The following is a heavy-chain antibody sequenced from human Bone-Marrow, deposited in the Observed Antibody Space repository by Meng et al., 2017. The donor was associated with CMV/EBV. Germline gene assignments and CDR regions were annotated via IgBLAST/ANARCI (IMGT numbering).Heavy chain of an antibody. CDR1: GGSISSYY. CDR2: IYYSGST. CDR3: ANEESGNYGTPFEY. J-gene: IGHJ4*02. V-gene: IGHV4-59*01. D-gene: IGHD1-26*01. Sequence: SETLSLTCTVSGGSISSYYWSWIRQPPGKGLEWIGYIYYSGSTNYNPSLKSRVTISVDTSKNQFSLKLSSVTAADTAVYYCANEESGNYGTPFEYWGQGTLVTVSS.